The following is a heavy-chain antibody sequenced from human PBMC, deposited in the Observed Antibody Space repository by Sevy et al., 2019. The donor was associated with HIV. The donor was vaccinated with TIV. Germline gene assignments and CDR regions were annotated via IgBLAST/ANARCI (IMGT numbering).Heavy chain of an antibody. CDR1: GFTLSSHS. CDR2: IRGDDENK. Sequence: GGSLRLSCAVSGFTLSSHSMNWVRQAPGKGLEWLSHIRGDDENKYYAESVQGRFTISRDDASNSVHHQMNSLRDEDTAVYYCARGGNPGQAASDIWGQGTVVTVSS. CDR3: ARGGNPGQAASDI. J-gene: IGHJ3*02. V-gene: IGHV3-48*02.